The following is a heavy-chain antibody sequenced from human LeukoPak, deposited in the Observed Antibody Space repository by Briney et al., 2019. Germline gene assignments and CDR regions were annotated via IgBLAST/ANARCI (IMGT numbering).Heavy chain of an antibody. CDR3: ARDKQYCSSTSCSSMDV. CDR1: GYTFTGYY. CDR2: INPNSGGT. Sequence: ASVEVSCKASGYTFTGYYMHWVRQAPGQGLEWMGWINPNSGGTNYAQKFQGRVTMTRDTSISTAYMELSRLRSDDTAVYYCARDKQYCSSTSCSSMDVWGKGTTVTVSS. J-gene: IGHJ6*03. V-gene: IGHV1-2*02. D-gene: IGHD2-2*01.